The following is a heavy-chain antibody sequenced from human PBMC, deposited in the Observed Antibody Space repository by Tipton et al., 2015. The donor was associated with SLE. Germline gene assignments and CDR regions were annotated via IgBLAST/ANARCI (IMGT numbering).Heavy chain of an antibody. CDR3: ASADWDIRYFDL. CDR1: GGSISSRNYY. V-gene: IGHV4-39*07. CDR2: MYYSGST. J-gene: IGHJ2*01. D-gene: IGHD1-26*01. Sequence: TLSLTCTVSGGSISSRNYYWGWIRQPPGKGLEWIGSMYYSGSTYYNPSLKSRVTILEDTSKNQFSLKLRSVTAADTAVYYCASADWDIRYFDLWGRGTLVSVSS.